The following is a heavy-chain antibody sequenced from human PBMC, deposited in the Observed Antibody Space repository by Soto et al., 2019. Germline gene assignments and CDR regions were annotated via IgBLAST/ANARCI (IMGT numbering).Heavy chain of an antibody. V-gene: IGHV4-61*01. D-gene: IGHD3-3*01. J-gene: IGHJ6*02. CDR3: ARDQYDFRSGSYYYAMEV. CDR1: GGSVSSESHY. Sequence: SETLSLTCTVSGGSVSSESHYWSWIRQTPGKGLEWIGYIYYTGSTNYNPSLKGRVTMSVDTSRDQVSLRLRSVTRADTAAYYCARDQYDFRSGSYYYAMEVWGQGTKVTVSS. CDR2: IYYTGST.